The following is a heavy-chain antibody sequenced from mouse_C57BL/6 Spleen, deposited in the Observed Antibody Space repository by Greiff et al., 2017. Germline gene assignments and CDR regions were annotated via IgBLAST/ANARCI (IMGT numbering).Heavy chain of an antibody. Sequence: VQLQQSGAELVRPGASVKLSCKASGYTFTDYYINWVKQRPGQGLAWIPRIYPGSGNTYYNEKFKGKAPLTAEKSSSTAYMQLSSLTSEDSAVYFCARAPITTVVPYAMDYWGQGTSVTVTS. V-gene: IGHV1-76*01. CDR2: IYPGSGNT. J-gene: IGHJ4*01. D-gene: IGHD1-1*01. CDR3: ARAPITTVVPYAMDY. CDR1: GYTFTDYY.